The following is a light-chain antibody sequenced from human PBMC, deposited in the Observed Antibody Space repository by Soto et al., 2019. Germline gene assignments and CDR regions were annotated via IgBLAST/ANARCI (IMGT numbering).Light chain of an antibody. CDR3: SSYTSSNTYV. CDR2: DVS. Sequence: QSALTQYASVSGSPGQSIAISCTGTSSDVGGYNSVSWYQQHPGKAPKLMIYDVSDRPSGVSNRFSGSKSGNTASLTLSGLQAEDEADYYCSSYTSSNTYVFGTGTKVTVL. V-gene: IGLV2-14*01. J-gene: IGLJ1*01. CDR1: SSDVGGYNS.